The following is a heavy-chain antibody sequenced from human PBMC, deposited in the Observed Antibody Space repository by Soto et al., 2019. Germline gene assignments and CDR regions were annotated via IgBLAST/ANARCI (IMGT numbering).Heavy chain of an antibody. CDR3: ARDRSRGSGTGDYYYGMDV. Sequence: QVQLQESGPGLVKPSQTLSLTCTVSGGSISSGGYYWSWIRQHPGKGLEWIGYIYYSGSTYYNPSLESRVTISVDTSKNQFSLKLSSVTAAVTAVYYCARDRSRGSGTGDYYYGMDVWGQGTTVTVSS. V-gene: IGHV4-31*03. J-gene: IGHJ6*02. CDR1: GGSISSGGYY. D-gene: IGHD6-25*01. CDR2: IYYSGST.